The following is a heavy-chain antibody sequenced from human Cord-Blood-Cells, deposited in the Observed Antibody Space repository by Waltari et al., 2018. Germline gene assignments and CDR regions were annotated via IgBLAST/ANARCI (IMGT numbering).Heavy chain of an antibody. CDR3: ARDTAYCGGDCYSAFDI. Sequence: QVQLVQSGAEVKKPGSSVKVSCKASGGTFSSYAISWVRQAPGQGLEWMGGIIPIFGTANYEQKFQGRVTITADESTSTAYMELSSLRSEDTAVYYCARDTAYCGGDCYSAFDIWGQGTMVTVSS. CDR1: GGTFSSYA. J-gene: IGHJ3*02. CDR2: IIPIFGTA. D-gene: IGHD2-21*02. V-gene: IGHV1-69*01.